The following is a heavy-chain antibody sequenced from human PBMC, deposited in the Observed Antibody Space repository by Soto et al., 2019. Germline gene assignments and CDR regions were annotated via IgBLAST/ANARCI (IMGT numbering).Heavy chain of an antibody. J-gene: IGHJ6*03. CDR3: ARDITSCSSTSCINYYYMDV. CDR2: IKQDGSEK. Sequence: EVQLVESGGGLVQPGGSLRLSCAASGFTFSSYWMSWVRQAPGKGLEWVANIKQDGSEKYYVDSVKGRFTISRDNAKNSLYLQMNSLRAEDTAVYYCARDITSCSSTSCINYYYMDVWGKGTTVTVSS. CDR1: GFTFSSYW. D-gene: IGHD2-2*01. V-gene: IGHV3-7*01.